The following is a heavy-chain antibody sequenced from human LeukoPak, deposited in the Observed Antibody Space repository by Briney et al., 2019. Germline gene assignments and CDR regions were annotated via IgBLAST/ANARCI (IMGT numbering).Heavy chain of an antibody. CDR2: IAYDGSRA. CDR3: TRYNNDHFDY. CDR1: GFTFGGYG. J-gene: IGHJ4*02. D-gene: IGHD1-14*01. Sequence: GRSLRLSCAGSGFTFGGYGMHWFRQTPAKGLEWVAVIAYDGSRAFYADSVKGRFTISRDNSKNTMSVQMDDLRSEDTAVYYCTRYNNDHFDYWGQGTLVTVSS. V-gene: IGHV3-33*01.